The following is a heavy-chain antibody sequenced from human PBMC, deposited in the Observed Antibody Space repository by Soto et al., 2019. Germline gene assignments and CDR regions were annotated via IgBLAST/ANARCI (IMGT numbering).Heavy chain of an antibody. D-gene: IGHD6-25*01. CDR1: GGSISSSSYY. CDR3: ARESRVKRRAPNWFDP. J-gene: IGHJ5*02. CDR2: IYYSGST. Sequence: SETLSLTCTVSGGSISSSSYYWGWIRQPPGKGLEWIGSIYYSGSTYYNPSLKSRVTISVDTSKNQFSLKLSSVTAADTAVYYCARESRVKRRAPNWFDPWGQGTLVTVSS. V-gene: IGHV4-39*02.